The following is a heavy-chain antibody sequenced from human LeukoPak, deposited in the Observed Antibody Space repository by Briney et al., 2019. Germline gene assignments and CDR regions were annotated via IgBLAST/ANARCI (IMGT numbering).Heavy chain of an antibody. V-gene: IGHV1-46*01. J-gene: IGHJ4*02. CDR2: INPSGGST. CDR3: ARSRAAPTPLLD. Sequence: ASVKVSCKASRYTFTSYYMHWVRQAPGQGLEWMGIINPSGGSTSYAQKFQGRVTMTRDTSTSTVYMELSSLRSEDTAVYYCARSRAAPTPLLDWGQGTLVTVSS. CDR1: RYTFTSYY. D-gene: IGHD2-21*01.